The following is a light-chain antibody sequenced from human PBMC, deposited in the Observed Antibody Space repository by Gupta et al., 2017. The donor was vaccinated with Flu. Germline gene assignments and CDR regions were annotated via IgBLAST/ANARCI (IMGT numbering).Light chain of an antibody. CDR2: SAS. V-gene: IGKV1-17*01. CDR3: LQQNSYPFT. J-gene: IGKJ3*01. Sequence: PSPLSASVGDRVTITCRASQDIRDDVGWYQQKPGKAPRRLIYSASTLQSEVPSRFSGSGYGTDFTLTISGLQPDDFATYYCLQQNSYPFTFGHGTKVDSK. CDR1: QDIRDD.